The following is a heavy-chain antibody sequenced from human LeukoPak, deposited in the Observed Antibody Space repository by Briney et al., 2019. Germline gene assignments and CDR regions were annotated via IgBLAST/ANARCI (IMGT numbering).Heavy chain of an antibody. CDR1: GFTFSSYG. CDR3: AKDSDIAVAGSDDALDV. D-gene: IGHD6-19*01. Sequence: GGSLRLSCAASGFTFSSYGMHWVRQTPGKGLEWVALISFDGSIEYYADSVKGRFTISRDDSKNTLFLQMNSLRPEDTAVYYCAKDSDIAVAGSDDALDVWGQGTMVTVSS. J-gene: IGHJ3*01. V-gene: IGHV3-30*18. CDR2: ISFDGSIE.